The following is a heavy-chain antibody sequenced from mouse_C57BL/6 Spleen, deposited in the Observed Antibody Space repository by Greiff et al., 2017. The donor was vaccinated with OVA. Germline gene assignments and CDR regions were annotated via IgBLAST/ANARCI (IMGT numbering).Heavy chain of an antibody. V-gene: IGHV1-42*01. CDR3: ARRGGYYGSFDY. CDR2: INPSTGGT. J-gene: IGHJ2*01. Sequence: VQLQQSGPELVKPGASVKISCKASGYSFTGYYMNWVKQSPEKSLEWIGEINPSTGGTTYNQKFKAKATLTVDKSSSTAYMQLKSLTSEDSAVDYCARRGGYYGSFDYWGQGTTLTVSS. D-gene: IGHD1-2*01. CDR1: GYSFTGYY.